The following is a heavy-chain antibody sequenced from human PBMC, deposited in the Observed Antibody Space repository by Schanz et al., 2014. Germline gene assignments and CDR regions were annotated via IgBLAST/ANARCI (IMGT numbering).Heavy chain of an antibody. CDR2: ISSGGTTI. CDR3: ARGSGTFDS. CDR1: GFSFSSYS. V-gene: IGHV3-48*01. D-gene: IGHD3-3*01. J-gene: IGHJ4*02. Sequence: EVQLVESGGGLVQPGESLRLSCAVSGFSFSSYSMSWVRQAPGKGLEWIAYISSGGTTIYYADSVKGRFTISRDNAKSSLYLQMNNLRGEDTAVYYCARGSGTFDSWGQGTLVTVSS.